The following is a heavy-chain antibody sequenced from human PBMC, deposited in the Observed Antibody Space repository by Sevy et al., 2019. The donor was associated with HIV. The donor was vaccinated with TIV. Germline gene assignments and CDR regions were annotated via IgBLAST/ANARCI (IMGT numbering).Heavy chain of an antibody. CDR3: ALTGPVLWFGELSYFDY. V-gene: IGHV3-23*01. CDR1: GFTFSSYA. D-gene: IGHD3-10*01. Sequence: GGSLRLSCAASGFTFSSYAMSWVRQAPGKGLEWVSAISGSGGSTYYADSVKGRFTISRDNSKNTLYLQMNSLRAEDTAVYYCALTGPVLWFGELSYFDYWGQRTLVTVSS. J-gene: IGHJ4*02. CDR2: ISGSGGST.